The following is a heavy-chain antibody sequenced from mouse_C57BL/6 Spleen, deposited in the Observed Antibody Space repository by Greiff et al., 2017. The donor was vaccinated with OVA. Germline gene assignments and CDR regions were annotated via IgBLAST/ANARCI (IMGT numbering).Heavy chain of an antibody. CDR3: ARRGNAHWYFDV. CDR2: IDPSDSYT. Sequence: VQLQQSGAELVKPGASVKLSCKASGYTFTSYWMQWVKQRPGQGLEWIGEIDPSDSYTNYNQKFKGQATLTVDTSSSTAYMQLSSLTSEDSAVYYCARRGNAHWYFDVWGTGTTVTVSS. V-gene: IGHV1-50*01. CDR1: GYTFTSYW. J-gene: IGHJ1*03.